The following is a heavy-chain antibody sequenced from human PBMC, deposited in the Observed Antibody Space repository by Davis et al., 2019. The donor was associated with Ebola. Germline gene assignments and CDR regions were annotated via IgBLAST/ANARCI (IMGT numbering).Heavy chain of an antibody. CDR1: GYTFTSYG. Sequence: AASVKVSCKASGYTFTSYGISWVRQAPGQGLEWMGWISAYNGNTNYAQKLQGRVTMTTDTSTSTAYMELRSLRSDDTAVYYCARGTLWFGELPSYYFDYWGQGTLVTVSS. J-gene: IGHJ4*02. D-gene: IGHD3-10*01. CDR3: ARGTLWFGELPSYYFDY. V-gene: IGHV1-18*04. CDR2: ISAYNGNT.